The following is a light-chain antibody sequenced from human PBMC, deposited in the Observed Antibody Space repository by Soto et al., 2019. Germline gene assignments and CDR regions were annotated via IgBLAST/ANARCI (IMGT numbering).Light chain of an antibody. CDR2: WAS. CDR3: QQYYSTRPST. J-gene: IGKJ4*01. V-gene: IGKV4-1*01. Sequence: DIVMTQSPDSLAVSLGERATINCKFSQSVLYSSNNKNYLAWYQQKPGQPPKLLIYWASTRESGVPDRFSGSGSATDLTLTISSLQAEDVAVYYCQQYYSTRPSTFGGGTKVEIK. CDR1: QSVLYSSNNKNY.